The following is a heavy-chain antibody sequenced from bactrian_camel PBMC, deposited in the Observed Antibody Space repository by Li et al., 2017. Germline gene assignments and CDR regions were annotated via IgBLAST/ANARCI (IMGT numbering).Heavy chain of an antibody. Sequence: VQLVESGGGLVQPGGSLRLSCAASGFTFSSYAISWVRQAPGKGLEWVSSINSGGASTYYADSVKDRFTISQGKAEKLLHLEMNSLKPEDTAMYYCAVSTRYSELGLERSRYNYWGQGTQVTVS. V-gene: IGHV3S31*01. CDR2: INSGGAST. D-gene: IGHD5*01. CDR3: AVSTRYSELGLERSRYNY. CDR1: GFTFSSYA. J-gene: IGHJ4*01.